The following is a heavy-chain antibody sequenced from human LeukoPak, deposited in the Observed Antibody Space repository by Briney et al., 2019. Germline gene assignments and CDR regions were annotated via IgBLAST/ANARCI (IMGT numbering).Heavy chain of an antibody. CDR2: IGVGGDT. CDR3: AKAFDYNGLRGEGGSFDC. Sequence: GGSLRLSCVASGFNLSKNDMHWVRQTTDRGLEWVSAIGVGGDTYYADPVKGRFTISRENGKNSVYLQMNSLRAGDTALYFCAKAFDYNGLRGEGGSFDCWGQGALVTVSS. V-gene: IGHV3-13*01. D-gene: IGHD4-11*01. CDR1: GFNLSKND. J-gene: IGHJ4*02.